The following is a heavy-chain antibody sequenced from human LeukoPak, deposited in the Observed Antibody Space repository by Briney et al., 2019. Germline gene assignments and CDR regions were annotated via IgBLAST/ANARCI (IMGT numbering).Heavy chain of an antibody. Sequence: PGGSLRLSCAASGFTFSSYAMSWVRQAPGKGLEWVSSISSSSYIYYADSVKGRFTISRDNAKNSLYLQMNSLRAEDTAVYYCARDFHSGSYFGYFDYWGQGTLVTVSS. D-gene: IGHD1-26*01. CDR3: ARDFHSGSYFGYFDY. J-gene: IGHJ4*02. CDR2: ISSSSYI. V-gene: IGHV3-21*01. CDR1: GFTFSSYA.